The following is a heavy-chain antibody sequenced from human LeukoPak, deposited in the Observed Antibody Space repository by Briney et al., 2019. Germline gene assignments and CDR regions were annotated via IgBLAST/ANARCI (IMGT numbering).Heavy chain of an antibody. CDR1: GFTVSSNY. Sequence: GGSLRLSCAASGFTVSSNYMSWVRQAPGKGLEWVSVIYSGGSTYYADSVKGRFTISRDNSKNTLYLQMNSLRAEDTAVYYCARHPHEPYSGYDYPFDYWGQGTLVTVSS. CDR2: IYSGGST. J-gene: IGHJ4*02. D-gene: IGHD5-12*01. CDR3: ARHPHEPYSGYDYPFDY. V-gene: IGHV3-66*04.